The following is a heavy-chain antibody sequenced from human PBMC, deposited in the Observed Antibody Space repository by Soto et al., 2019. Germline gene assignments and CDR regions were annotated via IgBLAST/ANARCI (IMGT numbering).Heavy chain of an antibody. J-gene: IGHJ4*02. CDR3: VRDSGAKFSSS. D-gene: IGHD6-13*01. V-gene: IGHV1-69*01. CDR1: GGTFSSYR. Sequence: QVQLVQSGAEVKKTGSSVRVSCNASGGTFSSYRLNWLRQAPGHGLEWVGGIVPIRRAAEYAQGFQGRVTITADETTRTSYMELRSLTSQGTAVYYCVRDSGAKFSSSWGQGTLVTVSS. CDR2: IVPIRRAA.